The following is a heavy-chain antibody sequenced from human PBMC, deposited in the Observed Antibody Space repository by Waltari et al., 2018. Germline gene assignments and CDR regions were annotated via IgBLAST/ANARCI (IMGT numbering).Heavy chain of an antibody. J-gene: IGHJ4*02. CDR2: INHSGST. CDR1: GGSFSGYY. Sequence: QVQLQQWGAGLLKPSETLSLTCAVYGGSFSGYYWSWIRQPPGKGLEWIGEINHSGSTNYNPSLKSRVTISVDTSKNQFSLKLSSGTAADTAVYYCARGLGFWSGYYPPRFDYWGQGTLVTVSS. D-gene: IGHD3-3*01. CDR3: ARGLGFWSGYYPPRFDY. V-gene: IGHV4-34*01.